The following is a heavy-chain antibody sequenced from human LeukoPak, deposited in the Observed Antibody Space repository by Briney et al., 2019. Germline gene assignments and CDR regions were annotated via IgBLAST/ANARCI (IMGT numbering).Heavy chain of an antibody. Sequence: ASVKVSCKASGYTFTSYDINWVRQATGQGLEWMGWISAYNGNTNYAQKLQGRVTMTTDTSTSTAYMELRSLRSDDTAVYYCARATGIVGATYWFDPWGQGTLVTVSS. D-gene: IGHD1-26*01. V-gene: IGHV1-18*01. CDR1: GYTFTSYD. CDR3: ARATGIVGATYWFDP. J-gene: IGHJ5*02. CDR2: ISAYNGNT.